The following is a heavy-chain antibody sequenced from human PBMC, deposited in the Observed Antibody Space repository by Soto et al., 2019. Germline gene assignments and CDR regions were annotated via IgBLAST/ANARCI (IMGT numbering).Heavy chain of an antibody. Sequence: AASVKVSCKASGYTFTGYYMHWVRQAPGQGLEWMGWINPNSGGTNYAQKFQGWVTMTRDTSISTAYMELSRLRSDDTAVYYCARDLFYSSHPQNSSDPWGQGPLVTVSS. CDR3: ARDLFYSSHPQNSSDP. CDR2: INPNSGGT. J-gene: IGHJ5*02. CDR1: GYTFTGYY. D-gene: IGHD4-4*01. V-gene: IGHV1-2*04.